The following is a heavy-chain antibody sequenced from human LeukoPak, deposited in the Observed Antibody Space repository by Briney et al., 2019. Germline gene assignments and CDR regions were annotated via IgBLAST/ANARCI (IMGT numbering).Heavy chain of an antibody. CDR1: GYSISSGYY. Sequence: SETLSLTCTVSGYSISSGYYWGWIRQPPGKGLEWIGSIYHSGSTYYNPSLKGRVTISVDTSKNQFSLKLSSVTAADTAVYYCARGGNPDYWGQGTLVTVSS. CDR3: ARGGNPDY. CDR2: IYHSGST. J-gene: IGHJ4*02. V-gene: IGHV4-38-2*02.